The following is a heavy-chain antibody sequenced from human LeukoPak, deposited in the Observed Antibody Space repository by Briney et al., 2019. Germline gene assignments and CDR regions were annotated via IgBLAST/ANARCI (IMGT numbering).Heavy chain of an antibody. Sequence: GGSLRLSCAASGFTFSSYWMHWVRHAPGKGLVWVSRIHSDGSSTIYADSVRGRFTISRDDAKSTLYLQMNSLRAEDTAVYYCARSGWPYYFDYWGQGTLVTVSS. CDR3: ARSGWPYYFDY. V-gene: IGHV3-74*01. CDR1: GFTFSSYW. CDR2: IHSDGSST. J-gene: IGHJ4*02. D-gene: IGHD3-22*01.